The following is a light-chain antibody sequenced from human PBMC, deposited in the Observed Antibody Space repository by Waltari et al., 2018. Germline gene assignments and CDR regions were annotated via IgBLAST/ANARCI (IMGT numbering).Light chain of an antibody. J-gene: IGKJ1*01. Sequence: ETVSTQSPGTLSLYPGEGATLAWRESQSVGRSLVRYQQKPGRAPRLLIYGASIRATGIADRYTGSVSGTDCSLTISRLEPEDSAVYYCHMYVRLPVTFGQGTRVGI. CDR3: HMYVRLPVT. CDR1: QSVGRS. V-gene: IGKV3-20*01. CDR2: GAS.